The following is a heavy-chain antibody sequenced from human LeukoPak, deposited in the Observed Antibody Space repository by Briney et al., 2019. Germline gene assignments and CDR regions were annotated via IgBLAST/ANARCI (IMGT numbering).Heavy chain of an antibody. CDR3: ARVPLHDDSGHYYPH. D-gene: IGHD3-22*01. Sequence: ASVKVSCKTSGYTFTSYGMHWVRQAPGQSLEWMGWINGGNGNTKYSEKFQGRVTIIRDTSASTAYMELSSLRSEDTAVCYCARVPLHDDSGHYYPHWGQGTLVTVSS. V-gene: IGHV1-3*01. CDR1: GYTFTSYG. J-gene: IGHJ1*01. CDR2: INGGNGNT.